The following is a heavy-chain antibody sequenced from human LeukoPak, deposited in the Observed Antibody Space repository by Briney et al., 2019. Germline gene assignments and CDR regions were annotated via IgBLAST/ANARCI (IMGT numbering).Heavy chain of an antibody. V-gene: IGHV4-4*02. CDR3: AGSPIGYGMDV. CDR2: IYHSGST. J-gene: IGHJ6*02. CDR1: GGSISNENW. Sequence: SGTLSLTCAVSGGSISNENWWGWVRRPPGKGLEWIGEIYHSGSTNYIPSLKSRVTISVDKSKNQFSLKLTSVTAADTAVYYCAGSPIGYGMDVWGQGTTVTVSS.